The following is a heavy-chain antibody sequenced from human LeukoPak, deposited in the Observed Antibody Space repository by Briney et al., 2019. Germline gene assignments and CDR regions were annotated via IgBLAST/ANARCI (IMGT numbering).Heavy chain of an antibody. D-gene: IGHD6-19*01. V-gene: IGHV1-18*01. CDR3: ARGESSGQVRYYFDY. CDR2: ISAYNGNT. Sequence: ASVKVSCKASGYTFTSYGISWVRQAPGRGLEWMGWISAYNGNTNYAQKLQGRVTMTRDTSTSTVYMELSSLRSEDTAVYYCARGESSGQVRYYFDYWGQGTLVTVSS. CDR1: GYTFTSYG. J-gene: IGHJ4*02.